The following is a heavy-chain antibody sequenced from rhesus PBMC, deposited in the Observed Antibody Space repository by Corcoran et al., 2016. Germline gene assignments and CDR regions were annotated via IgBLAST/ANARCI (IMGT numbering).Heavy chain of an antibody. D-gene: IGHD5-42*01. J-gene: IGHJ4*01. CDR1: GGSFSSYW. CDR2: INGNSGST. V-gene: IGHV4-80*01. Sequence: QVQLQESGPGLVKPSETLSLTCAVSGGSFSSYWWSWIRQPPRKGLEWIGEINGNSGSTNYNPSLKSRVTISTDASKNQFSLKLSSVTAADTAVYYCARRGYSGYSYGDYFDYWGQGVLVTVSS. CDR3: ARRGYSGYSYGDYFDY.